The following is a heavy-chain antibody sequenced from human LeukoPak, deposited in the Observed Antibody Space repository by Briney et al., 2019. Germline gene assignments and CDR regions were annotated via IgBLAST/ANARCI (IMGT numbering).Heavy chain of an antibody. V-gene: IGHV1-2*06. J-gene: IGHJ4*02. CDR1: GYTFTGYY. D-gene: IGHD3-22*01. Sequence: ASVKVSCKASGYTFTGYYIHWVRQAPGHGLEWMGRINPNSGGTNYAQKFQGRVTMTRDTSISTAYMELSRLRSDDTAVYYCARDIVGIGYYDSSGHEDYWGQGSLVTVSS. CDR3: ARDIVGIGYYDSSGHEDY. CDR2: INPNSGGT.